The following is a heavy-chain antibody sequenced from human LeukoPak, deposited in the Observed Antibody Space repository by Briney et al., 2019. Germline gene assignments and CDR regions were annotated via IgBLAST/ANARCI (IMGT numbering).Heavy chain of an antibody. CDR3: ARGITMVRGHYYGMDV. J-gene: IGHJ6*04. Sequence: GGSLRLSCAASGFSFRSYWMSWVRQAPGKGLEWVANIKQDGSEKYYVDSVKGRFTISRDNGKNSLYLQMNSLRAEDTAAYYCARGITMVRGHYYGMDVWGKGTTVTVSS. CDR1: GFSFRSYW. CDR2: IKQDGSEK. V-gene: IGHV3-7*03. D-gene: IGHD3-10*01.